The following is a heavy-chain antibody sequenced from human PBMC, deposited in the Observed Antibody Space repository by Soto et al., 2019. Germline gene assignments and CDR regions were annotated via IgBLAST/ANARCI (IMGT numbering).Heavy chain of an antibody. Sequence: SETLSLTCTVSGGSVTNSSYYWGWIRQSPGKGLEWIGSVYYRGRSYSKSSVKSRVTISVDTSKNRFSLSLNSVTASDTAVYFCVSQRTTVPTQAYFDYWGPGDLVTVSA. J-gene: IGHJ4*02. V-gene: IGHV4-39*01. CDR2: VYYRGRS. CDR3: VSQRTTVPTQAYFDY. D-gene: IGHD4-17*01. CDR1: GGSVTNSSYY.